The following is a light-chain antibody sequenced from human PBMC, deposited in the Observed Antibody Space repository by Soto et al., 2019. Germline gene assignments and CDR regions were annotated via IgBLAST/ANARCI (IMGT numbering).Light chain of an antibody. CDR3: QSYDSTLSASYV. CDR1: SSNIGAGYD. CDR2: GNI. Sequence: QSVLTQPPSVSGAPGQRVTISCTGSSSNIGAGYDVHWYQQRPGTAPKLLIFGNINRPSGVPDRSSGSKSGTSASLAITGLQAEDEGDYYCQSYDSTLSASYVFGTVTKFT. V-gene: IGLV1-40*01. J-gene: IGLJ1*01.